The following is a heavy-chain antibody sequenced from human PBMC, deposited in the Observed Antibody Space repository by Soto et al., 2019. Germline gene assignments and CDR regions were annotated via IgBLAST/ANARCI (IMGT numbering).Heavy chain of an antibody. V-gene: IGHV3-72*01. Sequence: EVQLVESGGGFVQPGGSLRLSCAASGLSFSDHYMDWVRQAPGRGLEWVGRIRNRANSYATEYAASVEGRFTISREDSKKSLYLQMNSLKIEDTAVYYCASSWFGVSKYFDYWGPGILVTVSS. J-gene: IGHJ4*02. CDR3: ASSWFGVSKYFDY. CDR1: GLSFSDHY. D-gene: IGHD3-10*01. CDR2: IRNRANSYAT.